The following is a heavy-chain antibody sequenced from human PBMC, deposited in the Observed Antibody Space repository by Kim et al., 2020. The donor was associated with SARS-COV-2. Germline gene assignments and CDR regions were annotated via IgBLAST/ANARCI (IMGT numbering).Heavy chain of an antibody. D-gene: IGHD2-21*01. Sequence: GGSLRLSCAASGFTFNNYAMNWFRQAPGKGLEWVSAINGRGDTTYYADSVKGRFTVSRDNSKNKLYLQMNSLRAENAAVYHCAKVTSGAYVGGDHIDCWGQGTLVTVSS. J-gene: IGHJ4*02. V-gene: IGHV3-23*01. CDR2: INGRGDTT. CDR3: AKVTSGAYVGGDHIDC. CDR1: GFTFNNYA.